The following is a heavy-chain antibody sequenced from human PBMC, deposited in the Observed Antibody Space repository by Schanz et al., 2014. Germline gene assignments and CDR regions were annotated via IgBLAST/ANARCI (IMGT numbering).Heavy chain of an antibody. CDR3: VRERTNYGGNSYFFDH. J-gene: IGHJ4*02. CDR1: GLIFSNYV. Sequence: EVQLLESGGGLVQPGGSLKLSCAASGLIFSNYVMSWVRQAPGKGLEWVSTIGTSGGTNYAESVKGRFTISRDNSKNTLYLQMNSLRAEDTAVYYCVRERTNYGGNSYFFDHWGQGTLVTVSS. D-gene: IGHD2-21*02. V-gene: IGHV3-23*01. CDR2: IGTSGGT.